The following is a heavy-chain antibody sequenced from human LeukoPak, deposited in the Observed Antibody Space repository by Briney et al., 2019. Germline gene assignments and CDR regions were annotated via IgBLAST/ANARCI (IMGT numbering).Heavy chain of an antibody. J-gene: IGHJ4*02. V-gene: IGHV4-34*01. Sequence: PSETLSLTCAVYGGSFSGYYWSWIRQPPGKGLEWIGEINHSGSTNYNPSLKSRVTISADTSKNQFSLKLSSVTAADTAVYYCAREAYLAYCGGDCQNSFDYWGQGTLVTVSS. CDR2: INHSGST. CDR1: GGSFSGYY. CDR3: AREAYLAYCGGDCQNSFDY. D-gene: IGHD2-21*01.